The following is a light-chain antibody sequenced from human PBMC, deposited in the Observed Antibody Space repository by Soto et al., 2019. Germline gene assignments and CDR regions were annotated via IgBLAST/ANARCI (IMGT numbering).Light chain of an antibody. J-gene: IGLJ1*01. CDR1: SSDVGGFNY. CDR2: DVT. Sequence: QSVLTQPASVSGSPGQSITISCTGTSSDVGGFNYVSWYQQQPGKAPKLMIYDVTNRPSGVSYRFSGSKSGNTASLTISGLEADDEADYYCNSYTSSSTYVFGTGTQLTVL. CDR3: NSYTSSSTYV. V-gene: IGLV2-14*03.